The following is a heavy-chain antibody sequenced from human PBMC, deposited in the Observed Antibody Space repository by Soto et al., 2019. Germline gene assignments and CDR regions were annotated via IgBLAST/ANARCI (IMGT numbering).Heavy chain of an antibody. J-gene: IGHJ6*02. CDR1: GGSISSSSYY. CDR2: IYYSGST. CDR3: ARDRYNWNDYYYYGMDV. D-gene: IGHD1-20*01. Sequence: QLQLQESGPGLVKPSETLSLTCTVSGGSISSSSYYWGWIRQPPGKGLEWIGSIYYSGSTYYNPSLKSRVTISVDTSKNQFSLKLSSVTAADTAVYYCARDRYNWNDYYYYGMDVWGQGTTVTVSS. V-gene: IGHV4-39*02.